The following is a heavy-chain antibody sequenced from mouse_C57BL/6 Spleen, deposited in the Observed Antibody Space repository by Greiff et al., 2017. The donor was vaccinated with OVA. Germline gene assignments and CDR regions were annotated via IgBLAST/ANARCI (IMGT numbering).Heavy chain of an antibody. V-gene: IGHV5-6*01. CDR3: ARDYDSNYDY. J-gene: IGHJ2*01. CDR1: GFTFSSYG. D-gene: IGHD2-5*01. Sequence: EVQLQESGGDLVKPGGSLKLSCAASGFTFSSYGMSWVRQTPDKRLDWVATISSGGSYTYYPDSVKGRFTISRDNAKNTLYLQMSSLKSEDTAMYYCARDYDSNYDYWGQGTTLTVSS. CDR2: ISSGGSYT.